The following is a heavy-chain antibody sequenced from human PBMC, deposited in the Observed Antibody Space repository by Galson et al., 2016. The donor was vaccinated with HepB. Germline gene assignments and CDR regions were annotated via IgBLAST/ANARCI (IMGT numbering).Heavy chain of an antibody. CDR1: GFPFSNYW. V-gene: IGHV3-74*01. CDR2: IIKDGTYT. D-gene: IGHD4-11*01. J-gene: IGHJ4*02. CDR3: ARYATVTSADF. Sequence: SLRLSCAASGFPFSNYWMHWVRQAPGKGLVWVARIIKDGTYTTYADSLEGRFTISRDNAKNTLYLQMSSLRAEDTAVYYCARYATVTSADFWGPGTLVTVSS.